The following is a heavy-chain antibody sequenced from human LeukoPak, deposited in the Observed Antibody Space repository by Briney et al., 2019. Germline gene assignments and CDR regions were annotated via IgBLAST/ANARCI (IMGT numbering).Heavy chain of an antibody. CDR1: GFSFSIYG. CDR2: ISGSGGDT. Sequence: GGSLRLSCEASGFSFSIYGMSWVRQAPGKGLEWVSGISGSGGDTYYAEALTGRFTVSRDNSKNTLYLQMNSLRAEDTALYYCTSGWSYADAFDIWGQGTMVTVSS. J-gene: IGHJ3*02. V-gene: IGHV3-23*01. D-gene: IGHD3-16*01. CDR3: TSGWSYADAFDI.